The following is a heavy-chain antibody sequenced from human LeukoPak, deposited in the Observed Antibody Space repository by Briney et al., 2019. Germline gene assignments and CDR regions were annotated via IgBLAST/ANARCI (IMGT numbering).Heavy chain of an antibody. J-gene: IGHJ5*02. CDR3: ARGGVNSSSWYLVWFDP. CDR2: IYHSGST. Sequence: PSETLSLTCTVSGYSISSGYYWGWIRQPPGKGLEWIGSIYHSGSTYYNPSLKSRVTISVDTSKNQFSLKLSSVTAADTAVYYCARGGVNSSSWYLVWFDPWGQGTLVTVSS. CDR1: GYSISSGYY. V-gene: IGHV4-38-2*02. D-gene: IGHD6-13*01.